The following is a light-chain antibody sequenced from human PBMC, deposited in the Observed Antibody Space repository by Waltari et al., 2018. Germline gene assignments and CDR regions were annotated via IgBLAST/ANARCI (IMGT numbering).Light chain of an antibody. CDR1: QSVLFSSDNKNY. V-gene: IGKV4-1*01. J-gene: IGKJ4*01. Sequence: DIVMTQSPDSLAVSLGERATVNCKSSQSVLFSSDNKNYLAWYQQKPGPPPKVLIYWASTREAGVPDRFSGSGSGTDFTLTISSLQAEDVAVYYCQQYYSNEVTFGGGTKVEIK. CDR3: QQYYSNEVT. CDR2: WAS.